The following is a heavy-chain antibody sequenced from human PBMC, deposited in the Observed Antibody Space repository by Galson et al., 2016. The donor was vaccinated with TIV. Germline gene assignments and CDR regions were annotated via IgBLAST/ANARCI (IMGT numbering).Heavy chain of an antibody. CDR2: ISGRDGTT. Sequence: SLRLSCAASGFTFSTYGMTWVRQAPGKGLEWVSAISGRDGTTYYADSVKGRFTISRNNSKNTLSLQMNSLSAEDTAVYYCVRAIATLGSFWGQGTLVTVSS. J-gene: IGHJ4*02. CDR1: GFTFSTYG. D-gene: IGHD6-13*01. CDR3: VRAIATLGSF. V-gene: IGHV3-23*01.